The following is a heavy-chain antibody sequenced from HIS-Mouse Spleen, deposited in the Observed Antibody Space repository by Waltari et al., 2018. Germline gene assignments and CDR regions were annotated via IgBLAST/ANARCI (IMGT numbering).Heavy chain of an antibody. Sequence: QVQLVESGGGVVQPGRSLRLSFAAAGFTFSSYGMQWVRQAPGKGLEWVAVISYDGSNKYYADSVKGRFTISRDNSKNTLYLQMNSLRAEDTAVYYCAKDKHHAFDYWGQGTLVTVSS. CDR1: GFTFSSYG. J-gene: IGHJ4*02. CDR3: AKDKHHAFDY. CDR2: ISYDGSNK. V-gene: IGHV3-30*18.